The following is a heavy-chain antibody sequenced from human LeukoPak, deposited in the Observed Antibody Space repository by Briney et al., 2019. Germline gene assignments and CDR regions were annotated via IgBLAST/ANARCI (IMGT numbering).Heavy chain of an antibody. V-gene: IGHV3-23*01. Sequence: GGSLRLSCAAYGFTFSSYAMSWVRQAPGKGLEWVSAISGSGGSTYYADSVKGRFTISRDNSKNTLYLQMNSLRAEDTAVYYCAKGVAVRGRYFDLWGRGTLVTVSS. CDR3: AKGVAVRGRYFDL. J-gene: IGHJ2*01. D-gene: IGHD3-10*01. CDR1: GFTFSSYA. CDR2: ISGSGGST.